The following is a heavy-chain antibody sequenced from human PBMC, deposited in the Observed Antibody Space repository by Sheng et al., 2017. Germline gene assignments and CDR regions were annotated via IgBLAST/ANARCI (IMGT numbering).Heavy chain of an antibody. V-gene: IGHV3-30*04. CDR1: GFTFSSYA. CDR3: ARVSASPYYDILTGYSPLHY. D-gene: IGHD3-9*01. CDR2: ISYDGSNK. Sequence: QVQLVESGGGVVQPGRSLRLSCAASGFTFSSYAMHWVRQAPGKGLEWVAVISYDGSNKYYADSVKGRFTISRDNSKNTLYLQMNSLRAEDTAVYYCARVSASPYYDILTGYSPLHYWGRGTAGHRLL. J-gene: IGHJ4*01.